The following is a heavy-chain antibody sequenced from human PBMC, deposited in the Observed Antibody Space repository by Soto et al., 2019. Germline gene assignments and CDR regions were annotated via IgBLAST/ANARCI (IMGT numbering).Heavy chain of an antibody. Sequence: VSGPTLVNPTQTLTLTCTFSGFSLSTSGMCVSWIRQPPGKTLDWLAVIDWDDEKFYSTSLKTRLTISKDTSKNQVVLTMTNMDPEDTATYYCARTRAAAGSFIFDYWGQGTLVTVYS. CDR2: IDWDDEK. J-gene: IGHJ4*02. CDR1: GFSLSTSGMC. D-gene: IGHD6-13*01. V-gene: IGHV2-70*01. CDR3: ARTRAAAGSFIFDY.